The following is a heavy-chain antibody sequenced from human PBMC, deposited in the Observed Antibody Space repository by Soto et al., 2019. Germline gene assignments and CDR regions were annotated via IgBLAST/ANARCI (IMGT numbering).Heavy chain of an antibody. CDR3: VTSLNYDFWRDGGRHYYFDY. V-gene: IGHV4-4*02. J-gene: IGHJ4*02. D-gene: IGHD3-3*01. Sequence: QVQLQESGPGLVTPSGTLSLTCAVSGGSISSSYWWNWVRQPPGKGLEWIGKIYHSGSTNYNPSLRNRVTIAVDKSTIPFSLRLSSVHAADTAVYFCVTSLNYDFWRDGGRHYYFDYWGQGTLVTVSS. CDR2: IYHSGST. CDR1: GGSISSSYW.